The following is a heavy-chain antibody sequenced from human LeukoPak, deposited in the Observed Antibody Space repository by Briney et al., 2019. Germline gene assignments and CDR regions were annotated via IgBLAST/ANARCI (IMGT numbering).Heavy chain of an antibody. CDR3: ARRRTAAASGYFDY. CDR1: GVSLSGDY. V-gene: IGHV4-4*07. D-gene: IGHD6-13*01. Sequence: SETLSFTCTVSGVSLSGDYWSWIRQPAGKGLEWIGRIYTSGTTNYNPSLKSRVTMSVDTSNNQFSLNLRSVTAADTAVYYCARRRTAAASGYFDYWGQGILVTVSS. CDR2: IYTSGTT. J-gene: IGHJ4*02.